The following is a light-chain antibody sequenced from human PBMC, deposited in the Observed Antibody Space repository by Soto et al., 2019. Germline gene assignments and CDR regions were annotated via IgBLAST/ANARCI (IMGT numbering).Light chain of an antibody. CDR1: QGIANY. Sequence: DIQMTQSPSSLSASVGDRVTITCRASQGIANYLAWYQQKPGKVPKFLIYAASTLEPGVPSRFSGSGFGTDFTLSISSLQPEDFATYYCQKYNGAPFTFGPGTKVDIK. CDR2: AAS. CDR3: QKYNGAPFT. V-gene: IGKV1-27*01. J-gene: IGKJ3*01.